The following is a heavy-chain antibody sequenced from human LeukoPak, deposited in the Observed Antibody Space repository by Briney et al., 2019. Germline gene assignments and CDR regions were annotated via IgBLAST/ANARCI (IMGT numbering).Heavy chain of an antibody. Sequence: GRSLRLSCAASGFIFNNYAMHWVRQAPGKGLEWVSGITWNSNNIDYTDSVKGRFTISRDNAKNSLYLQMNSLRVEDTAFYYCTKVTSIVPATAYYYWGQGTLVTVSS. CDR3: TKVTSIVPATAYYY. J-gene: IGHJ4*02. D-gene: IGHD5-12*01. CDR1: GFIFNNYA. V-gene: IGHV3-9*01. CDR2: ITWNSNNI.